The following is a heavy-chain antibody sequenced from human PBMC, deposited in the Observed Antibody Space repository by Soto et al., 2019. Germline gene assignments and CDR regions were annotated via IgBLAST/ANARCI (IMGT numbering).Heavy chain of an antibody. CDR1: GFTCSNAW. CDR2: IKSKTDGGTT. J-gene: IGHJ6*02. V-gene: IGHV3-15*07. CDR3: TTAVQSGYYWGAYYGMDV. Sequence: PGGSLRLSCAASGFTCSNAWMNWVRQAPGKGLEWVGRIKSKTDGGTTDYAAPVKGRFTISRDDSKNTLYLQMNSLKTEDTAVYYCTTAVQSGYYWGAYYGMDVWGQGTTVTVSS. D-gene: IGHD3-22*01.